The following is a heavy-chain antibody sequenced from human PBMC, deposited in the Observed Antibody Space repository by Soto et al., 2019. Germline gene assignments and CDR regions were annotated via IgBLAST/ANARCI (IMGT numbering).Heavy chain of an antibody. CDR3: ARSHRITIFGVVINFDY. CDR2: ISAYNGNT. J-gene: IGHJ4*02. CDR1: GYTFTSYG. Sequence: ASVKVSCKASGYTFTSYGISWVRQAPGQGLEWMGWISAYNGNTNYAQKLQGRVTMTTDTSTSTAYMELRSLRSDDTAVYYCARSHRITIFGVVINFDYWGQGTLVTVSS. D-gene: IGHD3-3*01. V-gene: IGHV1-18*01.